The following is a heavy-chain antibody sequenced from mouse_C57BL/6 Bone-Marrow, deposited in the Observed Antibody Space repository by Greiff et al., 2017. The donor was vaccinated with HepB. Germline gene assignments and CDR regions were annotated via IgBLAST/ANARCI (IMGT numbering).Heavy chain of an antibody. CDR1: GYTFTSYW. CDR2: IYPGSGST. D-gene: IGHD1-1*01. Sequence: QVQLQQSGAELVKPGASVKMSCKASGYTFTSYWITWVKQRPGQGLEWIGDIYPGSGSTNYNEKFKSKATLTVDTSSSTAYMQLSSLTSEDSAVYYCARKGLRLAMDYWGQGTSVTVSS. V-gene: IGHV1-55*01. CDR3: ARKGLRLAMDY. J-gene: IGHJ4*01.